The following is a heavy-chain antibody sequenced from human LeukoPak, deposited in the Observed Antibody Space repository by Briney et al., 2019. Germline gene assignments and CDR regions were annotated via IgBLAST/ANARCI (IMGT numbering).Heavy chain of an antibody. V-gene: IGHV3-53*01. CDR3: ATDGDGDRTSYYYYGMDV. CDR2: IYSGGST. D-gene: IGHD4-17*01. Sequence: TXSXNXMSXVRQAPGKGLEWVSVIYSGGSTYYADSVKGRFTISRDNSKNTLYLQMNSLRAEDTAVYYCATDGDGDRTSYYYYGMDVWGQGTTVTVSS. CDR1: TXSXNX. J-gene: IGHJ6*02.